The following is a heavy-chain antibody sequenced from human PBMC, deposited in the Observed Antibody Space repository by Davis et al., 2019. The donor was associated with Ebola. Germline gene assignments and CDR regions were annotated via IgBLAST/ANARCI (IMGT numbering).Heavy chain of an antibody. CDR2: IYYSGST. CDR3: ASTMVQGVMDYYYYGMDV. J-gene: IGHJ6*02. D-gene: IGHD3-10*01. CDR1: GGSISSYY. Sequence: SETLSLTCTVSGGSISSYYWSWIRQPPGKGLEWIGYIYYSGSTNYNPSLKSRVTISVDTSKNQFSLKLSSVTAADTAVYYCASTMVQGVMDYYYYGMDVWGQGTTVTVSS. V-gene: IGHV4-59*01.